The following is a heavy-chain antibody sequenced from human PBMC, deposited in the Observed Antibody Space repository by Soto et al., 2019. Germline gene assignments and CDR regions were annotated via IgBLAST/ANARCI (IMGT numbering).Heavy chain of an antibody. J-gene: IGHJ6*02. CDR2: ISGSGGST. Sequence: LRLSCAASGFTFNSFAMSWVRQAPGKGLEWVSAISGSGGSTYYADSVKGRFTISRDNSKNTLFLQMNSLRAEDTAVYYCAKAGSYYYYYGMDVWGQGTTVTVSS. CDR3: AKAGSYYYYYGMDV. V-gene: IGHV3-23*01. CDR1: GFTFNSFA.